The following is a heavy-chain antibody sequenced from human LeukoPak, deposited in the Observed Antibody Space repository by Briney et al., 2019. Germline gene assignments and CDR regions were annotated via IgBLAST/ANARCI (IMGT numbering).Heavy chain of an antibody. CDR1: GYTFTGYY. D-gene: IGHD6-13*01. CDR3: ARVIGQQQLPNWFDP. J-gene: IGHJ5*02. V-gene: IGHV1-2*02. Sequence: ASVKVSCKASGYTFTGYYMHWVRQAPGQGLEWMGWINPNSGGTNYAQKFQGRVNMTRDTSISTAYMELSRLRSDDTAVYYCARVIGQQQLPNWFDPWGQGTLVTVSS. CDR2: INPNSGGT.